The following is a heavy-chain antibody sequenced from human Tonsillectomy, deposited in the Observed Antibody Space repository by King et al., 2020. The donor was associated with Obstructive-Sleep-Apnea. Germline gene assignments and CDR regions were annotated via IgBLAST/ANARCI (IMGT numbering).Heavy chain of an antibody. CDR2: IYPGGNT. D-gene: IGHD3-9*01. CDR3: ARGAVTGYYFDY. J-gene: IGHJ4*02. V-gene: IGHV4-4*02. Sequence: QLQESGPGLVKPSGTLSLTCAVSGGSISDSNWWTWVRQPPGKGLEWIGEIYPGGNTNYNPSLKSRVTISVDKSRIQFSLRLTSVTAADTAVYYCARGAVTGYYFDYWAQGTLVTVSS. CDR1: GGSISDSNW.